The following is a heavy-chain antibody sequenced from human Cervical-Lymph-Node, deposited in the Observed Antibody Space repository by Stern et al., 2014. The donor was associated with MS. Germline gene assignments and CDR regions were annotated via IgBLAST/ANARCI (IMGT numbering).Heavy chain of an antibody. J-gene: IGHJ6*02. CDR2: LLPILGTA. Sequence: QVPLVQSPAAVKKPGSSVKVSCKASGGTFSSYAIICVRQSPGQGIECMGGLLPILGTANYAQKFQCRVTITADESTSTAYMELSCLRSEDTAVYYCARGSGKGVAGSYYYGMDVWGQGTTVTVSS. D-gene: IGHD6-19*01. CDR3: ARGSGKGVAGSYYYGMDV. CDR1: GGTFSSYA. V-gene: IGHV1-69*12.